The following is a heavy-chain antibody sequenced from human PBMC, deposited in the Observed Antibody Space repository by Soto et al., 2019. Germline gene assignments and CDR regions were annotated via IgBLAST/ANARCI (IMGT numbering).Heavy chain of an antibody. D-gene: IGHD3-10*01. CDR1: GFTFDGYA. V-gene: IGHV3-9*01. CDR2: VNWNSGRI. J-gene: IGHJ6*02. Sequence: DEQLVESGGGLVQPGRSLRLSCAASGFTFDGYAMHWVRQAPGKGLEWVSGVNWNSGRIDYADSVKGRFTISRDNAKTSLYPQMNSLRAEETALYYCAKDSGSGSYAANYQYYGMDVWGQGTTVTVSS. CDR3: AKDSGSGSYAANYQYYGMDV.